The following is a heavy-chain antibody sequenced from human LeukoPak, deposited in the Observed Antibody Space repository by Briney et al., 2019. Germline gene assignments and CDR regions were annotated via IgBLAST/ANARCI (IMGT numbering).Heavy chain of an antibody. CDR2: IYYSGST. J-gene: IGHJ4*02. CDR1: GGSISSSSYY. D-gene: IGHD6-6*01. V-gene: IGHV4-39*01. Sequence: SETLSLTCTVSGGSISSSSYYWGWIRQPPGKGLEWIGSIYYSGSTYYNPSLKSRVTISVATSKNQFYLKLSSVTAADTAVYYCARQGPYSSSAQYDYWGQGTLVTVSS. CDR3: ARQGPYSSSAQYDY.